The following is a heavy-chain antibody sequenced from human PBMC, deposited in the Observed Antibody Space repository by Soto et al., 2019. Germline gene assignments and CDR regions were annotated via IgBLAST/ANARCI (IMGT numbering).Heavy chain of an antibody. Sequence: GGSLRLSCAASGFTFSSYGMHWVRQAPGKGLEWVAVIWYDGSNKYYADSVKGRFTISRDNSKNTLYLQMNSLRAEDTAVYYCARGRYSSGWFDYWGQGTLVTVSS. D-gene: IGHD6-19*01. CDR1: GFTFSSYG. J-gene: IGHJ4*02. V-gene: IGHV3-33*01. CDR3: ARGRYSSGWFDY. CDR2: IWYDGSNK.